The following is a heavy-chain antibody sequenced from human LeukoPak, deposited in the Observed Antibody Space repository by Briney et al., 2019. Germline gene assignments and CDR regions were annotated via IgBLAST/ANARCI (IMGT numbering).Heavy chain of an antibody. CDR1: GFTFSSYA. CDR2: ISGSGGST. J-gene: IGHJ4*02. D-gene: IGHD5-18*01. CDR3: ARDGYSFGHDFDY. Sequence: SGGSLRLYCAASGFTFSSYAMSWVRQAPGKGLEWVSAISGSGGSTYYADSVKGRFTISRDNSKNTLYLQMNSLRAEDTAVYYCARDGYSFGHDFDYWGQGTLVTVSS. V-gene: IGHV3-23*01.